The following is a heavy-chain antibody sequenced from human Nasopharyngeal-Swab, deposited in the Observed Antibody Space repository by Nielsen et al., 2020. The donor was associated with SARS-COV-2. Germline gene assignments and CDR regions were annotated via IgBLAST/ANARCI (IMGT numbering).Heavy chain of an antibody. Sequence: LRISCTASGFTFSSYTMYWVRQAPGKGLEYLSSITPSSDGIYYGDSVKGRFTISRDNARSSLYLQMNSLRDEDTAVYYCARDWLTGNSIEALDIWGQGTLVTVSS. J-gene: IGHJ3*02. V-gene: IGHV3-48*02. CDR1: GFTFSSYT. CDR2: ITPSSDGI. D-gene: IGHD1-14*01. CDR3: ARDWLTGNSIEALDI.